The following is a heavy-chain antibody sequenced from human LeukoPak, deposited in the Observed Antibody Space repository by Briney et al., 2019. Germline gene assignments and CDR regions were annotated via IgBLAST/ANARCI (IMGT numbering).Heavy chain of an antibody. Sequence: ASVKVSCKASGYTFTGYYMHWVRQAPGQGLEWMGWINPNSGGINYAQKFQGRVTMTRDTSICTAYMELSRLRSDDTAVYYCARGGSSWPRYYYYYMDVLGKGTTVTVSS. D-gene: IGHD6-13*01. CDR1: GYTFTGYY. CDR2: INPNSGGI. V-gene: IGHV1-2*02. CDR3: ARGGSSWPRYYYYYMDV. J-gene: IGHJ6*03.